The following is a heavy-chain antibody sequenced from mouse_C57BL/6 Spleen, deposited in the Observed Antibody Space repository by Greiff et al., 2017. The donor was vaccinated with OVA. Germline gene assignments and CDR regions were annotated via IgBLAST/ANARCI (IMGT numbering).Heavy chain of an antibody. J-gene: IGHJ2*01. V-gene: IGHV1-81*01. Sequence: VKLMESGAELARPGASVKLSCKASGYTFTSYGISWVKQRTGQGLEWIGEIYPRSGNTYYNEKFKGKATLTADKSSSTAYMELRSLTSEDSAVYFCARPYYPENYFDYWGQGTTLTVSS. CDR1: GYTFTSYG. D-gene: IGHD1-1*01. CDR2: IYPRSGNT. CDR3: ARPYYPENYFDY.